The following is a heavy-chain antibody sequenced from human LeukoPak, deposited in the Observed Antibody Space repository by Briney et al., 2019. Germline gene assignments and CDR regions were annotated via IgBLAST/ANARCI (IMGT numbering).Heavy chain of an antibody. D-gene: IGHD6-13*01. CDR2: VDPEDRET. Sequence: ASVKISCKASGYTFTDYYMHWVQQAPGKGLEWMGRVDPEDRETIYAEKFQGRVTITADTSTDTAYMELSSLRSEDTAVYYCATDSSPDAYYYYYYMDVWGKGTTVTVSS. CDR3: ATDSSPDAYYYYYYMDV. CDR1: GYTFTDYY. J-gene: IGHJ6*03. V-gene: IGHV1-69-2*01.